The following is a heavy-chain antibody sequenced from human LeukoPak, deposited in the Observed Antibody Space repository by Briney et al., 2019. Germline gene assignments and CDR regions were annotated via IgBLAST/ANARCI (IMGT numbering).Heavy chain of an antibody. Sequence: GGSLRLSCTVSGFTFSGYEMNWVRQAPGKGLEWVSYISSSGSTIFYADSVKGRFTISRDNAKNSLYLQMNSLRAEDTAVYYCARRGIQLWPHDDYWGQGTLVTVSS. J-gene: IGHJ4*02. V-gene: IGHV3-48*03. D-gene: IGHD5-18*01. CDR2: ISSSGSTI. CDR1: GFTFSGYE. CDR3: ARRGIQLWPHDDY.